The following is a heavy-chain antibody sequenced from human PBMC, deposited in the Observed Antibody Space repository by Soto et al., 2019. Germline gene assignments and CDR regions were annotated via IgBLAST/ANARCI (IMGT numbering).Heavy chain of an antibody. Sequence: QVHLAESGGGGVQPGGSLRLSCAASGFTFSNHGMHWVRQAPGKVLEWVAAIWYAGSRKHYADSVEGRFTISRDDSKSTLYLQMNSLRVEDTAVYYCARDLSYYSDDCWGQGTLVTVSS. D-gene: IGHD1-26*01. CDR2: IWYAGSRK. V-gene: IGHV3-33*01. CDR1: GFTFSNHG. J-gene: IGHJ4*02. CDR3: ARDLSYYSDDC.